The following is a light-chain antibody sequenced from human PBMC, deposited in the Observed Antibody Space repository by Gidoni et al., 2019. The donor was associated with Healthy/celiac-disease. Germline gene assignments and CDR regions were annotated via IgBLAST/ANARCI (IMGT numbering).Light chain of an antibody. CDR1: QSVSSSY. Sequence: EIVFTQSPGTLSLSPGERATLSCRASQSVSSSYLAWYQQKPGQAPRLLIYGASSRATGIPDRFSGSGSGTDFTLTISRLEPEDFAVYYCQQYGSSPKTFXPXTKVDIK. CDR2: GAS. V-gene: IGKV3-20*01. J-gene: IGKJ3*01. CDR3: QQYGSSPKT.